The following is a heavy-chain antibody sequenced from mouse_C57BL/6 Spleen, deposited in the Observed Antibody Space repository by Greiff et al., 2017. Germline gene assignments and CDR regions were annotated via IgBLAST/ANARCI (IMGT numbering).Heavy chain of an antibody. CDR2: INPSSGYT. CDR1: GYTFTSYW. Sequence: QVQLQQSGAELAKPGASVKLSCKASGYTFTSYWMHWVKQRPGQGLEWIGYINPSSGYTKYNQKFKDKATLTAAKSSSTAYMQLSSLTYEDSAVYYCASNWEWKADYWGQGTTLTVSS. CDR3: ASNWEWKADY. D-gene: IGHD4-1*01. J-gene: IGHJ2*01. V-gene: IGHV1-7*01.